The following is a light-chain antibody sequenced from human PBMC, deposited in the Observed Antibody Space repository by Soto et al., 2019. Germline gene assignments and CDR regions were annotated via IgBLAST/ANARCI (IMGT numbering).Light chain of an antibody. Sequence: SYELTQPPSVSVAPGQTATVTCGGNNVGSKSVHWYQQKPGQAPVLVVYDDSDRPSGIPERFSGSNSGDTATLTISRVEAGDEADYYCQVWDTSSDQGVFGAGTKVTVL. V-gene: IGLV3-21*02. CDR1: NVGSKS. J-gene: IGLJ1*01. CDR3: QVWDTSSDQGV. CDR2: DDS.